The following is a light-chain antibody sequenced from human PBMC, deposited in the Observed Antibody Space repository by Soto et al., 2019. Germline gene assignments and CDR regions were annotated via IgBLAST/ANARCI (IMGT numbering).Light chain of an antibody. CDR2: DAS. J-gene: IGKJ5*01. CDR3: QQRSNWPPF. Sequence: EIVSTQSPATLSLSPGERATLSCRASQSVSSYLAWYQQKPGQAPRLLIHDASNRATGIPARFSGSGSGTDFTLTISSLEPEDFAVYYCQQRSNWPPFFGQGTRLEIK. V-gene: IGKV3-11*01. CDR1: QSVSSY.